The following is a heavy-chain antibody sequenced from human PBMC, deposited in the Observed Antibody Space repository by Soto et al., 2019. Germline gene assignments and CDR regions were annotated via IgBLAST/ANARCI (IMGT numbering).Heavy chain of an antibody. Sequence: SETLSLTCAVYGGSFSGYYWSWIRQPPGKGLEWIGEINHSGSTNYNPSLKSRVTISVDTSKNQFSLKLSSVTAADTAVYYCARGRYGSGSYYGAKTFDYWGQGTLVTVSS. CDR3: ARGRYGSGSYYGAKTFDY. V-gene: IGHV4-34*01. CDR2: INHSGST. CDR1: GGSFSGYY. J-gene: IGHJ4*02. D-gene: IGHD3-10*01.